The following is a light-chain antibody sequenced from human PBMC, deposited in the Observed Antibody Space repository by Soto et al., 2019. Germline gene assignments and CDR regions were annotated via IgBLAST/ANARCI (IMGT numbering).Light chain of an antibody. CDR2: ATS. J-gene: IGKJ3*01. CDR3: QQANSFPPT. Sequence: DIQMTQSPSSVSASVGDRVTITCRTSQGINNWLAWYQEKPGKAPKLLIYATSNLHGGAPSRFSGSGSGTDFTLTISSLQPEDFATYYCQQANSFPPTFGPGTKVDIK. CDR1: QGINNW. V-gene: IGKV1-12*01.